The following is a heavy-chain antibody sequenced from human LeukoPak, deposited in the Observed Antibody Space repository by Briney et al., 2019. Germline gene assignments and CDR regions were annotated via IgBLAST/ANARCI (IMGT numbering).Heavy chain of an antibody. CDR1: GLTVSSNY. CDR3: ASALYYYDSSGYISPFDY. J-gene: IGHJ4*02. D-gene: IGHD3-22*01. Sequence: GGSLRLSCAASGLTVSSNYMSWVRQAPGKGLEWVSVIYSGGSTYYADSVKGRFTISRHNSKNTLYLQMNSLRAEDTAVYYCASALYYYDSSGYISPFDYWGQGTLVTVSS. V-gene: IGHV3-53*04. CDR2: IYSGGST.